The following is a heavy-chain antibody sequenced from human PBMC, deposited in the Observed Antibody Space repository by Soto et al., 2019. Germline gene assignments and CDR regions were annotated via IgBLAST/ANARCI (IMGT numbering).Heavy chain of an antibody. Sequence: SETLSLTCAVSGYSISSGYYWGWIRQPPGKGLEWIGSIYHSGSTYYNPSLKSRVTISVDTSKNQFSLKLSSVTAADTAVYYCASPGTVDSSGGFDNWGQGTLVTVSS. CDR1: GYSISSGYY. J-gene: IGHJ4*02. CDR3: ASPGTVDSSGGFDN. V-gene: IGHV4-38-2*01. D-gene: IGHD3-22*01. CDR2: IYHSGST.